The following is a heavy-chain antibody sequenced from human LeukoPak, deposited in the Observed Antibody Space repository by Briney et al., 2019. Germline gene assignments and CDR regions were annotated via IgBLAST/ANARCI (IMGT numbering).Heavy chain of an antibody. CDR1: GLSLSSNN. V-gene: IGHV3-48*04. CDR3: ARDHGLRRMI. CDR2: ISAASGTI. Sequence: PGGPLRLSCAASGLSLSSNNMHWVRQAPGGGLEWISYISAASGTIYSADSLKGRFTISRDNARNLLYLQMNSLRPEDTAVYYCARDHGLRRMIWGRGTLVVVSS. J-gene: IGHJ2*01.